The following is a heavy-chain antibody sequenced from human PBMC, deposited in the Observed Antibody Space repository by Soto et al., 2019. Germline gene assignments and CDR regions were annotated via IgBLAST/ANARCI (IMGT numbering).Heavy chain of an antibody. CDR1: GGSMSSYY. CDR3: ARHDSGGSYYYYYYMDV. D-gene: IGHD2-15*01. J-gene: IGHJ6*03. V-gene: IGHV4-59*08. Sequence: QVQLQESGPGLVKPSETLSLTCTVSGGSMSSYYWSWIRQPPGKGLEWIGYIYYSGSTNYNPSLKSRVTISVDTSKNEFSLKLSSVTAADTAVYYCARHDSGGSYYYYYYMDVWGKGTTVTVSS. CDR2: IYYSGST.